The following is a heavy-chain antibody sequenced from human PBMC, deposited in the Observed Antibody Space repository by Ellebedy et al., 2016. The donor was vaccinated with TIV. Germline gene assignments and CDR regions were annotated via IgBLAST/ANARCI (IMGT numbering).Heavy chain of an antibody. Sequence: GESLKISCAASGFTFSRYAMNWVRQAPGKGLEWVAAIWYDGSNKYYAGSVKGRFTISRDNSKNTLYLQMNSLRAEDTAVYYCAIRGRYWGQGTLVTVSS. D-gene: IGHD3-10*01. CDR3: AIRGRY. CDR1: GFTFSRYA. CDR2: IWYDGSNK. J-gene: IGHJ4*02. V-gene: IGHV3-33*01.